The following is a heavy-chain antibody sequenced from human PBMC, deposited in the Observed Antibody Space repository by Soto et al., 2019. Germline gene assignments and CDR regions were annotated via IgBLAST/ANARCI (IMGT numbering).Heavy chain of an antibody. J-gene: IGHJ4*02. Sequence: EVQLLESGGGLVQPGGSLRLSCAASGFTFSNYAMTWVRQAPGKGLEWVSAISSSVTGTYYADSVKGRFTISRDNSKNTLYLQMNSLRAEDTALYYCAKEYIRASDYWGQGTLVTVSS. CDR3: AKEYIRASDY. D-gene: IGHD6-13*01. CDR2: ISSSVTGT. V-gene: IGHV3-23*01. CDR1: GFTFSNYA.